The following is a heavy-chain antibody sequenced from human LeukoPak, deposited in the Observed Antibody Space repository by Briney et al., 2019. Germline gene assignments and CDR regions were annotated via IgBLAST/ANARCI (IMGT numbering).Heavy chain of an antibody. V-gene: IGHV1-69*13. Sequence: SVKVSCKASGGTFSSYAISWVRQAPGQGLEWMGGIIPIFGTTNYAQKFQGRVTITADESTSTAYMELSSLRSEDTAVYYCARTTGTTISSGFDYWGQGTLVTVSS. CDR2: IIPIFGTT. D-gene: IGHD1-1*01. CDR3: ARTTGTTISSGFDY. J-gene: IGHJ4*02. CDR1: GGTFSSYA.